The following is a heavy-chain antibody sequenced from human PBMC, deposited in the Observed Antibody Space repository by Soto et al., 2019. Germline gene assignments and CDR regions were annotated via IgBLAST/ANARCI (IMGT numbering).Heavy chain of an antibody. V-gene: IGHV1-3*01. J-gene: IGHJ4*02. D-gene: IGHD6-13*01. CDR3: ARDDSGYSSSWYIDYFNF. Sequence: GGPVKGSFQTFGKTLPNFSLYLVRQAPRQKAEWMGWINGGNGNTKYSEHFQGRVTFTGDTSAGTAYMELSSLTSEDTAVYYCARDDSGYSSSWYIDYFNFWGQGTLVTVSS. CDR1: GKTLPNFS. CDR2: INGGNGNT.